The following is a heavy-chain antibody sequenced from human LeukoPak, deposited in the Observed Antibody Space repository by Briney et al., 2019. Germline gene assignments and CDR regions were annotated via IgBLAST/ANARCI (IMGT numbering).Heavy chain of an antibody. Sequence: GGSLRLSCAASGFTFSSYAMSWVRQAPGRGLEWVSSITGSTGSTSYADSVKGRFTISRDNSKNTLFLQMHSLRAEDTAVYYCARDSSNYYDSSGYYYDYYYMDVWGKGTTVTVSS. D-gene: IGHD3-22*01. CDR3: ARDSSNYYDSSGYYYDYYYMDV. CDR2: ITGSTGST. CDR1: GFTFSSYA. J-gene: IGHJ6*03. V-gene: IGHV3-23*01.